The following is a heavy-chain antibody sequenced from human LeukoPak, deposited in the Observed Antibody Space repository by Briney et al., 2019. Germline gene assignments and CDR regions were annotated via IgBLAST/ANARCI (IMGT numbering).Heavy chain of an antibody. CDR1: GFTFSNAW. D-gene: IGHD6-13*01. CDR2: IKSKTDGGTA. V-gene: IGHV3-15*01. CDR3: TTHSSWIAGDY. J-gene: IGHJ4*02. Sequence: PGGSLRLSCAAPGFTFSNAWMSWVRQAPGKGLEWVGRIKSKTDGGTADYAAPVKDRFTISRDDSKNTLYLQMNSLKTEDTAVYYCTTHSSWIAGDYWGQGTLVTVSS.